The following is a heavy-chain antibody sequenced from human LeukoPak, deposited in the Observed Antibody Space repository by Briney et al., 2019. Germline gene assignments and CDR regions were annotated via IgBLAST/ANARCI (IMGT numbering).Heavy chain of an antibody. D-gene: IGHD2-15*01. CDR2: IKQDGSVY. CDR1: GFNFSSQW. J-gene: IGHJ5*02. Sequence: PGGSLRLSCAASGFNFSSQWMSSVRQAPGKGLEWVANIKQDGSVYYYVDSVNGRFTISRDKANISLYLQMNSLNAEETAVYYCARDIGYCRGGICQPGENWFDPWGQGTLVTVSS. CDR3: ARDIGYCRGGICQPGENWFDP. V-gene: IGHV3-7*01.